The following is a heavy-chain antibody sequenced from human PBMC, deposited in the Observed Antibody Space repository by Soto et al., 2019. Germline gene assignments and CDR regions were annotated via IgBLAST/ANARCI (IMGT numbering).Heavy chain of an antibody. V-gene: IGHV4-61*01. CDR3: MTAHESGDFLGMSV. D-gene: IGHD3-10*01. CDR1: GGSVSTGMKY. CDR2: MYKTGET. J-gene: IGHJ6*02. Sequence: ETLSLTCTVSGGSVSTGMKYWGWVRQPPGKALEFIGYMYKTGETLLNSSLKSRVTLSMETSKNQFSLTLSSVTAADTAVYFCMTAHESGDFLGMSVWGPGTTVTVSS.